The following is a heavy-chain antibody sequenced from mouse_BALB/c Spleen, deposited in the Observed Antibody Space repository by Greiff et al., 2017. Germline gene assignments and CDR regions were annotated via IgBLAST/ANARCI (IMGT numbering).Heavy chain of an antibody. CDR3: TRGGDGKYDYYAMDY. J-gene: IGHJ4*01. CDR2: ISSGGSYT. CDR1: GFTFSSYT. V-gene: IGHV5-6-4*01. Sequence: EVQLVESGGGLVKPGGSLKLSCAASGFTFSSYTMSWVRQTPEKRLEWVATISSGGSYTYYPDSVKGRFTITRDNAKNTLYLQMSSLKSEDTAMYYCTRGGDGKYDYYAMDYGGQGTSVTVSS. D-gene: IGHD2-1*01.